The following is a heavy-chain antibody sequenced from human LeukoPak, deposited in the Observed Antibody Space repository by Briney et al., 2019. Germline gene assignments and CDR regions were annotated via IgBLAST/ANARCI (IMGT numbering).Heavy chain of an antibody. V-gene: IGHV4-30-4*01. CDR2: IYYSGST. Sequence: SQTLSLTCTVSGGSISSGDYYWSWIRQPPGKGLEWIGYIYYSGSTYYNPSLKSRVTISVDTSKNQFSLKLSSVTAADTAVYYCARDFSGYSYGHDHYFDYWGQGILVTVSS. D-gene: IGHD5-18*01. CDR1: GGSISSGDYY. J-gene: IGHJ4*02. CDR3: ARDFSGYSYGHDHYFDY.